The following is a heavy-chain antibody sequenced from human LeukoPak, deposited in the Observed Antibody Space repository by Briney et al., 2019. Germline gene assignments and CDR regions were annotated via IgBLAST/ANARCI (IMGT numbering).Heavy chain of an antibody. CDR2: IKQDGTEK. V-gene: IGHV3-7*03. J-gene: IGHJ4*02. CDR1: RFIFSNYW. CDR3: VKDSGWFHFDS. Sequence: GGSLRLSCADSRFIFSNYWMSWVRQAPGKGLEWVANIKQDGTEKYYVDSVKGRFTISRDNAKNSLCLQMNSLRAEDTAVYYCVKDSGWFHFDSWGQGTLVTVSS. D-gene: IGHD6-19*01.